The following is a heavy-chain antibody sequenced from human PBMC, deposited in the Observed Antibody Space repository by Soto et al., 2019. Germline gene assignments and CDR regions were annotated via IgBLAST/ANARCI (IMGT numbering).Heavy chain of an antibody. CDR1: GFTFSDVW. CDR3: TSPSGGGRTVDY. D-gene: IGHD3-16*01. V-gene: IGHV3-15*01. J-gene: IGHJ4*02. Sequence: EVQLVESGGGLVKPGGSLRLSCAASGFTFSDVWMTWVRQAPGKGLEWVGRVKSKTDGGTVDYAAPVKGRFIISRDDSTSTVSLQMGSLKIEDTAVYYCTSPSGGGRTVDYWGQGTLVTVSS. CDR2: VKSKTDGGTV.